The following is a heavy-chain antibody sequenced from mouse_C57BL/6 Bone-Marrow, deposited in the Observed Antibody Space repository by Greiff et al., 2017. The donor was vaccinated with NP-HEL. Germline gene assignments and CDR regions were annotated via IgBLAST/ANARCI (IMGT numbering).Heavy chain of an antibody. CDR3: AREGAYGSSPYYFDY. CDR1: GYTFTSYW. V-gene: IGHV1-64*01. D-gene: IGHD1-1*01. J-gene: IGHJ2*01. CDR2: IHPNSGST. Sequence: QVQLQQPGAELVKPGASVKLSCKASGYTFTSYWMHWVKQRPGQGLEWIGMIHPNSGSTNYNEKFKSKATLPVDKSSSTAYMQLSSLTSEDSAVYYCAREGAYGSSPYYFDYWGQGTTLTVSS.